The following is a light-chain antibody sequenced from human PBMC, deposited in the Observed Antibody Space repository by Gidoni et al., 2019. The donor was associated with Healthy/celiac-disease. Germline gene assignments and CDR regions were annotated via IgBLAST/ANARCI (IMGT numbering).Light chain of an antibody. J-gene: IGKJ4*01. CDR1: QSVSSY. CDR3: QHRSNWPLT. CDR2: DAS. V-gene: IGKV3-11*01. Sequence: EIVLTRSPAILSLSPGERATLSCRASQSVSSYLAWYQQTPGQAPMLLIYDASNRATGTPARFSGSGSATDFTLTISSLEPEDFAVYYCQHRSNWPLTFGGGTKVEIK.